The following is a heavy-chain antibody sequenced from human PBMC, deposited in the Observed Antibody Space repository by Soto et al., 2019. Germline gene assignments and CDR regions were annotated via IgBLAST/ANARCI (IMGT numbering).Heavy chain of an antibody. V-gene: IGHV3-48*02. CDR1: GFSFSNYN. Sequence: EVQLVESGGGLVQPGGSLRLSCVASGFSFSNYNMNWVRQAPGKGLEWVSYITDSSDTVHYADSVRRRFTISRDNAESSLYLQMNSLRDEDTAVYFCARDFGHGYYLDYWGRGTMVNVSS. J-gene: IGHJ4*02. CDR2: ITDSSDTV. CDR3: ARDFGHGYYLDY. D-gene: IGHD3-3*01.